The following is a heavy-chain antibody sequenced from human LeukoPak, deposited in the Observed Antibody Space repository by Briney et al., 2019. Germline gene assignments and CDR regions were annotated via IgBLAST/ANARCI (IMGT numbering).Heavy chain of an antibody. CDR1: GGTFSSYA. J-gene: IGHJ4*02. CDR2: IIPIFGTA. CDR3: ARDRTLTGYFDY. D-gene: IGHD7-27*01. Sequence: SVKVSCRASGGTFSSYAISRVRQAPGQGLEWMGGIIPIFGTANYAQKFQGRVTITTDESTSTAYMELSSLRSEDTAVYYCARDRTLTGYFDYWGQGTLVTVSS. V-gene: IGHV1-69*05.